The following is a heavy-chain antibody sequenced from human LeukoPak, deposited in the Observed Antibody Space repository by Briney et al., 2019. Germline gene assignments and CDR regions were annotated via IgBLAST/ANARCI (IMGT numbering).Heavy chain of an antibody. Sequence: GGSLRLSCAASGFTFSSYAMSWVRQAPGKGLEWVSANSGSGGSTYYADSVKGRFTISRDNSKNTLYLQMNSLRAEDTAVYYCAKDLEEYCSGGSCYAHDYWGQGTLVTVSS. CDR3: AKDLEEYCSGGSCYAHDY. CDR1: GFTFSSYA. V-gene: IGHV3-23*01. J-gene: IGHJ4*02. D-gene: IGHD2-15*01. CDR2: NSGSGGST.